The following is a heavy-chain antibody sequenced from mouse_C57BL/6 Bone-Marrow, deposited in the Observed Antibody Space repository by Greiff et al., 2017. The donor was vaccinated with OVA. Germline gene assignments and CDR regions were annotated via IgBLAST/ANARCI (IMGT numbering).Heavy chain of an antibody. CDR1: GYTFTSYW. D-gene: IGHD4-1*01. CDR2: IDPSDGYT. V-gene: IGHV1-50*01. CDR3: AGWEFAY. J-gene: IGHJ3*01. Sequence: QVQLQQPGAELVKPGASVKLSCKASGYTFTSYWIQWVKQRPGQGLEWIGEIDPSDGYTNYNQKFKGKATVTVDTSSSTANMQLSSLTSEDSAVYYCAGWEFAYWGQGTLLTVSA.